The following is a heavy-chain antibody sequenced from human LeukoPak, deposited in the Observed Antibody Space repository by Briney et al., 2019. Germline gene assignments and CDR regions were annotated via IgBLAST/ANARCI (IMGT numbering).Heavy chain of an antibody. J-gene: IGHJ4*02. V-gene: IGHV4-4*07. D-gene: IGHD2-2*01. CDR2: IYTSGST. CDR3: AGVEPATKLGVVY. CDR1: GGSISSYY. Sequence: SETLSLTCTVSGGSISSYYWSWIRQPAGEGLEWIGRIYTSGSTNYNPSLKSRVTMSVDTSKNQFSLKLNSVTAADTAVYYCAGVEPATKLGVVYWGQGILATVSS.